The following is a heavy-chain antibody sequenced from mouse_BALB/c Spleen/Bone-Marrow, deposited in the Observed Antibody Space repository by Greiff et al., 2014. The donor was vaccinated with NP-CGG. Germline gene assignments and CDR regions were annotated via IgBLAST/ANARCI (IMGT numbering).Heavy chain of an antibody. Sequence: EVQLQQSGPELVKPGASVRMSCKASGYTFTSYVMHWVKQKPGQGLEWIGYINPYSDGTKYNEKFKGKATLTSDKSSSTAYMELSSLTSEDSAVYYCARGDYAMDYWGQGTSVTVSS. V-gene: IGHV1-14*01. CDR1: GYTFTSYV. CDR2: INPYSDGT. CDR3: ARGDYAMDY. J-gene: IGHJ4*01.